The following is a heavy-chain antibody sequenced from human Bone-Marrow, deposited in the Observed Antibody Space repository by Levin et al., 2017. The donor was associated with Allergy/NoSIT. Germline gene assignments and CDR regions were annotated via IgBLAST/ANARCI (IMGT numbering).Heavy chain of an antibody. CDR3: AREWRSAFDI. V-gene: IGHV4-30-2*01. CDR2: IYQSEST. CDR1: GGSISNSAYS. J-gene: IGHJ3*02. Sequence: SETLSLTCAVSGGSISNSAYSWTWIRQPPGKGLEWIGYIYQSESTYYKPSLKSRVTISADRSKNEFSLKLSSVTAADTAMYYCAREWRSAFDIWGQGTMVTVSS. D-gene: IGHD1-26*01.